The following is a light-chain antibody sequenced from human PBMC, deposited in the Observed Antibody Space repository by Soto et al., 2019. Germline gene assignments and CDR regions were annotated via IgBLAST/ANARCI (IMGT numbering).Light chain of an antibody. V-gene: IGLV1-40*01. CDR3: QSYDTSQSGVI. CDR1: SSNIGAGYD. CDR2: ADN. J-gene: IGLJ2*01. Sequence: QSVLTQTPSVSGAPGQKITMSCTGSSSNIGAGYDVHWYQQLPGAAPRLLIYADNNRPSGVPDRFSASNSGTSASLAIARLQGEYEAVSSGQSYDTSQSGVIFGAGTKLTVL.